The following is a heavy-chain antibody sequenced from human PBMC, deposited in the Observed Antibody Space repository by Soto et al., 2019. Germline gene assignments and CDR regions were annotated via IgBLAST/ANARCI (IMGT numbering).Heavy chain of an antibody. CDR1: GYSISSGYY. D-gene: IGHD1-20*01. Sequence: SETLSLTCAVSGYSISSGYYWGWIRQPPGKGLECIGSIYHSGSTSHNPSLKSRVSVSVDTSKNHFSLKVSGVTAADTAVYYCATSQKRYNWNYFDHWGQGALVTFSS. J-gene: IGHJ4*02. CDR2: IYHSGST. CDR3: ATSQKRYNWNYFDH. V-gene: IGHV4-38-2*01.